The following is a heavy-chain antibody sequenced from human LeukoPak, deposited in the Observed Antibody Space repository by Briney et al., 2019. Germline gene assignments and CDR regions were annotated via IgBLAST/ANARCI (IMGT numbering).Heavy chain of an antibody. V-gene: IGHV4-59*12. D-gene: IGHD2-8*01. CDR3: ARLISRVVLMELDY. CDR2: IYYSGST. Sequence: PSETLSLTCTVSGGSISSYYWSWIRQPPGKGLEWIGYIYYSGSTNYNPSLKSRVTISVDTSKNQFSLKLSSVTAADTAVYYCARLISRVVLMELDYWGQGTLVTVSS. J-gene: IGHJ4*02. CDR1: GGSISSYY.